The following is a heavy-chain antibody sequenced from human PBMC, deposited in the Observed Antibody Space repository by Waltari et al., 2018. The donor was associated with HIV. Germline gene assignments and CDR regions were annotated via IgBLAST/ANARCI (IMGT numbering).Heavy chain of an antibody. CDR3: ASHSTYYDFWSGYRTYYYGMDV. V-gene: IGHV4-34*01. CDR1: GGSFSGYY. D-gene: IGHD3-3*01. Sequence: QVQLQQWGAGLLKPSETLSLTCAVYGGSFSGYYWSWIRQPPGKGLEWIGEINHSGSTNYNPSLKSRVTISVDTSKNQFSLKLSSVTAADTAVYYCASHSTYYDFWSGYRTYYYGMDVWGQGTTVTVSS. J-gene: IGHJ6*02. CDR2: INHSGST.